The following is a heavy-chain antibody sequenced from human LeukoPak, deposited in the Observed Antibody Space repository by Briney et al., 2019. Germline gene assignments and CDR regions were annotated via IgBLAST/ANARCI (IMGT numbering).Heavy chain of an antibody. V-gene: IGHV3-74*01. J-gene: IGHJ4*02. CDR1: GFTFSSYW. Sequence: PGGSLRLSCAPSGFTFSSYWMHWARQAPGKGLVWVSRINSDGSNTNYADSVKGRFTISRGNAKNMLYLQMNSLRAEDTAVYYCTRGPHYYDRSDSLVDYWGQGTLVTVSS. D-gene: IGHD3-22*01. CDR2: INSDGSNT. CDR3: TRGPHYYDRSDSLVDY.